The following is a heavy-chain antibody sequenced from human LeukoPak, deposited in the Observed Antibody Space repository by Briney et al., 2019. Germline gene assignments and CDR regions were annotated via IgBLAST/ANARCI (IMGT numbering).Heavy chain of an antibody. CDR3: ARAYSYGFLDD. J-gene: IGHJ4*02. D-gene: IGHD5-18*01. Sequence: PGGSLRLSCAASGFIVSDNHMSWVRQAPGKGLEWVSFIYRSGSAHYADFVEGRFTISRDNSKNTLYLQMNSLRVEDTAVYYCARAYSYGFLDDWGQGTLVTVFS. V-gene: IGHV3-66*02. CDR2: IYRSGSA. CDR1: GFIVSDNH.